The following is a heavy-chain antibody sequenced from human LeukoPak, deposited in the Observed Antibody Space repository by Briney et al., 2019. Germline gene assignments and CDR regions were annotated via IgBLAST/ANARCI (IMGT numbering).Heavy chain of an antibody. Sequence: SQTLTLTCTVSGGSISSSSYYWVWIRQPPGKGLEWIGSIYYSGSTYYNPSLKSRVTISVDTSKNQFSLKLSSVTAADTAVYHCARQPSFLGYCSGGSCPYYGMDVWGQGTTVTVSS. CDR2: IYYSGST. CDR3: ARQPSFLGYCSGGSCPYYGMDV. V-gene: IGHV4-39*07. CDR1: GGSISSSSYY. D-gene: IGHD2-15*01. J-gene: IGHJ6*02.